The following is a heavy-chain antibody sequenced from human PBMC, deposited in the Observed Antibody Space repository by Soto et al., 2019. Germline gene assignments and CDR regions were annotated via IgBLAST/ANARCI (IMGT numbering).Heavy chain of an antibody. V-gene: IGHV1-69*02. Sequence: ASVKVSCKASGGTFSNYTINWVRQAPGQGLEWMGRIIPILGIANYAQKFQGRVTITADKSTSTAYMELSSLRSEDTAVYYCALKPDILTGYTDYYFDYWGQGTLVTV. CDR2: IIPILGIA. J-gene: IGHJ4*02. CDR1: GGTFSNYT. CDR3: ALKPDILTGYTDYYFDY. D-gene: IGHD3-9*01.